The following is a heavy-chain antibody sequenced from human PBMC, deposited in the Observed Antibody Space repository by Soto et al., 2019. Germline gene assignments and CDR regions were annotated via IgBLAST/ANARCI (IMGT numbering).Heavy chain of an antibody. D-gene: IGHD3-16*01. CDR2: IKHDGNEK. J-gene: IGHJ4*03. V-gene: IGHV3-7*05. CDR1: GFIFTSYW. CDR3: ARVRYYDRNFDY. Sequence: GGSLRLSCAASGFIFTSYWMSWVRQAPGKGLEWVASIKHDGNEKYYVDPVKGRFTISRDNAKNSVYLQMNSLRAEDTAVYYCARVRYYDRNFDYWGQGTMVTVSS.